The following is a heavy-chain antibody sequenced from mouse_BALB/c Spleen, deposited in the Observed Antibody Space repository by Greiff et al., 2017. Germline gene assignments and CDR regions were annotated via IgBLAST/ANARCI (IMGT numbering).Heavy chain of an antibody. CDR3: ARPNYGSSYRYAMDY. J-gene: IGHJ4*01. CDR1: GFTFSSFG. D-gene: IGHD1-1*01. Sequence: EVMLVESGGGLVQPGGSRKLSCAASGFTFSSFGMHWVRQAPEKGLEWVAYISSGSSTIYYADTVKGRFTISRDNPKNTLFLQMTSLRSEDTAMYYCARPNYGSSYRYAMDYWGQGTSVTVSS. V-gene: IGHV5-17*02. CDR2: ISSGSSTI.